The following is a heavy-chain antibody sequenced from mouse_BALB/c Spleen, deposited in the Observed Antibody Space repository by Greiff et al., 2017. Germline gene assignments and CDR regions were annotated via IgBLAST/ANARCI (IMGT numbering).Heavy chain of an antibody. CDR1: GYTFTSYV. Sequence: EVKVVESGPELVKPGASVKMSCKASGYTFTSYVMHWVKQKPGQGLEWIGYINPYNDGTKYNEKFKGKATLTSDKSSSTAYMELSNLTSEDSAVYYSARSDDGCYRGYFDYWGQGTTLTVSA. CDR3: ARSDDGCYRGYFDY. V-gene: IGHV1-14*01. CDR2: INPYNDGT. D-gene: IGHD2-3*01. J-gene: IGHJ2*01.